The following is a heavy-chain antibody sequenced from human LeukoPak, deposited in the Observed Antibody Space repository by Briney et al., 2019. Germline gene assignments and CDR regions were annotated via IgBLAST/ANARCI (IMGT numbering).Heavy chain of an antibody. D-gene: IGHD6-19*01. CDR2: ISAYNGNT. V-gene: IGHV1-18*01. Sequence: GASVKVSCKASGYTFTSYGISWVRQAPGQGLEWMGWISAYNGNTNYAQKLQGRVTMTRDTSISTAYMELSRLRSDDTAVYYCARAVAGKSYYYYYGMDVWGQGTTVTVSS. CDR3: ARAVAGKSYYYYYGMDV. CDR1: GYTFTSYG. J-gene: IGHJ6*02.